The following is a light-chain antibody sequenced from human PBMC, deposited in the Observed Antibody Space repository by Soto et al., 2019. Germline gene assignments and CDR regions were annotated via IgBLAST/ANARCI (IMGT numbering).Light chain of an antibody. V-gene: IGKV3-20*01. CDR2: GAS. J-gene: IGKJ2*04. CDR3: QQYGSSPVCL. Sequence: EIVLTQSPGTLSLSPGEIATLSCRASQSVSSNYLTWYQQKPGQAPRLLIYGASSRATGIPDRFIGSGSGTGFTLIIGRMVPGDFAVYYCQQYGSSPVCLFAQGTKLEIK. CDR1: QSVSSNY.